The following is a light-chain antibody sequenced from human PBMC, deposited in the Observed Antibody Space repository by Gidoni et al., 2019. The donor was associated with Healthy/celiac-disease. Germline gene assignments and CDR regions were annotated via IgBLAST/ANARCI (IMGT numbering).Light chain of an antibody. CDR2: GTS. V-gene: IGKV3-15*01. Sequence: EIVMMQSPASLSVSLGERAILSCRASQSVSSNLAWYQQKPGHAPRLLIYGTSTRATGIPARFSGGRSGTEFTLTISSLQSEDFAVYYCQQYNNWPLTFGGGTKVEIK. J-gene: IGKJ4*01. CDR3: QQYNNWPLT. CDR1: QSVSSN.